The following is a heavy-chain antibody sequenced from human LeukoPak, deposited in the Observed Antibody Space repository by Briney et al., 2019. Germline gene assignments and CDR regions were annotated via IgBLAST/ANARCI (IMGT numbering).Heavy chain of an antibody. CDR3: ARDLRGGWAAALSWFDP. Sequence: ASVKVSCKASGYTFTSYGISWVRQAPGQGLEWMGWISAYNGNTNYAQKLQGRVTMTTDTSTSTAYMELRSLRSDDTAVYYCARDLRGGWAAALSWFDPWGQGTLVTVSS. V-gene: IGHV1-18*01. J-gene: IGHJ5*02. CDR2: ISAYNGNT. D-gene: IGHD2-2*01. CDR1: GYTFTSYG.